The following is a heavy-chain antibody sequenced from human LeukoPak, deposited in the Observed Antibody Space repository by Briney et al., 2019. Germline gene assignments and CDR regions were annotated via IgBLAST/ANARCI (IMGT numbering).Heavy chain of an antibody. CDR2: ISWSSGII. D-gene: IGHD3-3*01. V-gene: IGHV3-9*01. Sequence: GGSLRLSCAASGFIFDDHGMHWVRQAPGKGLEWVSGISWSSGIIGYADSVKGRFTISRDNAKNSLDLQMESLRAEDTAVYYCAKDTGSPADAITMENNAFDIWGQGTMVTVSS. J-gene: IGHJ3*02. CDR1: GFIFDDHG. CDR3: AKDTGSPADAITMENNAFDI.